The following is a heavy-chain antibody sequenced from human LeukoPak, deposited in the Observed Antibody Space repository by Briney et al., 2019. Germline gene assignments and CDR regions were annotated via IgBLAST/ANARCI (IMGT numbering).Heavy chain of an antibody. D-gene: IGHD1-7*01. CDR1: GFTFSDYG. CDR2: ISYDGTNK. J-gene: IGHJ6*03. Sequence: GGSLRLSCAASGFTFSDYGMHWVRQAPGKGLEWVAVISYDGTNKYYADSVRGRFTISRDNSENTLYLQMNSLRAEDTAVYYCARGITGTTGYYYYYMDVWGKGTTVTVSS. V-gene: IGHV3-30*03. CDR3: ARGITGTTGYYYYYMDV.